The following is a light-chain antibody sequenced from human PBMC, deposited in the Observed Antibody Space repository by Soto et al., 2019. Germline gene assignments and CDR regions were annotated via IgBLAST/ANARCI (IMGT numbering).Light chain of an antibody. CDR3: QHYGSLVLT. CDR1: QSVSSTY. CDR2: GAS. V-gene: IGKV3-20*01. Sequence: EIVLTQSPGTLSLSPGERATLSCRASQSVSSTYLAWYQQKPGQAPRLLLYGASSRATGIPDRFSGSGSGTGFSLTISRLEPEDFAVYYCQHYGSLVLTFGGGTKVEIK. J-gene: IGKJ4*01.